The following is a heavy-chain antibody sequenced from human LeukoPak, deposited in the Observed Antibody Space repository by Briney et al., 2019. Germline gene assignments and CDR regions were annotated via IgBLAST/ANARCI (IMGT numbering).Heavy chain of an antibody. CDR1: GFTFSDYY. J-gene: IGHJ3*02. V-gene: IGHV3-11*01. CDR2: ISSSGSTI. Sequence: PGGSLRLSCAASGFTFSDYYMSWIRPAPGKGLEWVSYISSSGSTIYYADSVKGRFTISRDNAKNSLYLQMNSLRAEDTAVYYCARLGRGWYDDAFDIWGQGTMVTVSS. D-gene: IGHD6-19*01. CDR3: ARLGRGWYDDAFDI.